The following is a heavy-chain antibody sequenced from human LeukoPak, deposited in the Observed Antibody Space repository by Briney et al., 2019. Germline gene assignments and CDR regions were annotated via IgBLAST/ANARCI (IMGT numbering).Heavy chain of an antibody. Sequence: SETLSLTCTVSGGSISSRSYYWGWIRQPPGKGLEWIGSIYYSGSTYYNPSLKSRVTISVDTSKNQFSLKLSSVTAADTAVYYCARGFGYGSGSYYVSWFDPWGQGTLVTVSS. D-gene: IGHD3-10*01. CDR1: GGSISSRSYY. CDR3: ARGFGYGSGSYYVSWFDP. V-gene: IGHV4-39*01. J-gene: IGHJ5*02. CDR2: IYYSGST.